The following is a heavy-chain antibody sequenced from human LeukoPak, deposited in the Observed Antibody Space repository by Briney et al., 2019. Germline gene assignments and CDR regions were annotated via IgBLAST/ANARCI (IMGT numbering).Heavy chain of an antibody. CDR2: ISAY. Sequence: ASVKVSCRASGYTFTSYGISWVRRAPGQGLELMGWISAYAQKFQGRVTMTTDTSTSTAYMELRSLRSDDTAVYYCARRFNYYDSSGYYEGFYFDYWGQGTLVTVSS. J-gene: IGHJ4*02. V-gene: IGHV1-18*01. CDR3: ARRFNYYDSSGYYEGFYFDY. CDR1: GYTFTSYG. D-gene: IGHD3-22*01.